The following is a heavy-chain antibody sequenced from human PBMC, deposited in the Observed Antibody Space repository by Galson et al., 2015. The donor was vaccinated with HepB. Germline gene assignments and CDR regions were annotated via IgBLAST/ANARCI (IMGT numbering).Heavy chain of an antibody. CDR1: GYTFTSYG. Sequence: SVKVSCKASGYTFTSYGISWVRQAPGQGLEWMGWISAYNGNTNYAQKLQGRVTMTTDTSTSTAYMELRSLRSDDTAVYYCVRSSRGYDSEFDYWGQEPWSPSPQ. J-gene: IGHJ4*01. V-gene: IGHV1-18*01. CDR3: VRSSRGYDSEFDY. D-gene: IGHD5-12*01. CDR2: ISAYNGNT.